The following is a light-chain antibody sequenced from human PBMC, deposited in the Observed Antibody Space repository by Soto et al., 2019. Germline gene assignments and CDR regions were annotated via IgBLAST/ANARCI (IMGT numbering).Light chain of an antibody. V-gene: IGKV3-20*01. CDR2: GAS. CDR3: QQYGSSPGFT. CDR1: QSVSSSY. Sequence: EIVLTQSPGTLSLSPGERATLSCRASQSVSSSYLAWYQQKPGQAPRLLIYGASSRATGIPDRFSGSGSGTDFTLTISRLELEDFAVYYCQQYGSSPGFTFGPGTKVAIK. J-gene: IGKJ3*01.